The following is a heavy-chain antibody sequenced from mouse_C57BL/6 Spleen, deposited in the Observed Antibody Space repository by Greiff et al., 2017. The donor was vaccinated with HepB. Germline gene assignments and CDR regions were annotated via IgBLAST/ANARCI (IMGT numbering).Heavy chain of an antibody. V-gene: IGHV1-18*01. Sequence: EVKLQESGPELVKPGASVKIPCKASGYTFTDYNMDWVKQSHGKSLEWIGDINPNNGGTIYNQKFKGKATLTVDKSSSTAYMELRSLTSEDTAVYYCARSIYDGYYVWYFDVWGTGTTVTVSS. J-gene: IGHJ1*03. CDR3: ARSIYDGYYVWYFDV. CDR2: INPNNGGT. CDR1: GYTFTDYN. D-gene: IGHD2-3*01.